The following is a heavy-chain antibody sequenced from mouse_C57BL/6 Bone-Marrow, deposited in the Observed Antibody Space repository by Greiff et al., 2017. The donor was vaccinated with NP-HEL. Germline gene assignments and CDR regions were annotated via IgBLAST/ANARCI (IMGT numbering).Heavy chain of an antibody. CDR3: ARGGYGNYVPEFAY. Sequence: VQLQQSGAELARPGASVKMSCKASGYTFTSYTMHWVKQRPGQGLEWIGYINPSSGYTKYNQKFKDKATLTADKSSSTAYMQLSSLTSEDSAGYYCARGGYGNYVPEFAYWGQGTLVTVSA. V-gene: IGHV1-4*01. D-gene: IGHD2-10*02. CDR2: INPSSGYT. CDR1: GYTFTSYT. J-gene: IGHJ3*01.